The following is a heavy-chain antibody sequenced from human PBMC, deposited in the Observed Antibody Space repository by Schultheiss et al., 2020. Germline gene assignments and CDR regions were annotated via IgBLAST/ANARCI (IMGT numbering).Heavy chain of an antibody. CDR2: ISSSSSYI. Sequence: GGSLRLSCAASGFTFSSYNMNWVRQAPGKGLEWVSSISSSSSYIYYAVSVKGRFTISRDNAKNSLYLQINSLRAEDTAVYYCASSSIAARPPRYNWFDPWGRGTLVTVAS. CDR3: ASSSIAARPPRYNWFDP. V-gene: IGHV3-21*01. D-gene: IGHD6-6*01. CDR1: GFTFSSYN. J-gene: IGHJ5*02.